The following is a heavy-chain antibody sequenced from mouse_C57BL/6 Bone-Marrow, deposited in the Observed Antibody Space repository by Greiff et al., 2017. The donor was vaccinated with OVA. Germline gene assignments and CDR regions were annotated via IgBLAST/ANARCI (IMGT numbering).Heavy chain of an antibody. Sequence: DVKLVESEGGLVQPGSSMKLSCTASGFTFSDYYMAWVRQVPEKGLEWVANINYDGSSTYYLDSLKSRFIISRDNAKNILYLQMSSLKSEDTATYYCARGPSTVVAHWYFDVWGTGTTVTVSS. J-gene: IGHJ1*03. D-gene: IGHD1-1*01. CDR3: ARGPSTVVAHWYFDV. CDR2: INYDGSST. CDR1: GFTFSDYY. V-gene: IGHV5-16*01.